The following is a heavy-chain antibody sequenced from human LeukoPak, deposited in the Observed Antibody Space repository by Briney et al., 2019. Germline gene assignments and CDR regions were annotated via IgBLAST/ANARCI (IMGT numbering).Heavy chain of an antibody. J-gene: IGHJ4*02. Sequence: GGSLRLSCAASGFTFSSNYMSWVRQAPGKGLEWVSVIYSGGSTYYSDSVKGRFTISRDNSKNTLYLQMNSLRAEDTAVYYCARSAAGTDFDYWGQGTLVTVSS. CDR2: IYSGGST. CDR3: ARSAAGTDFDY. CDR1: GFTFSSNY. V-gene: IGHV3-53*01. D-gene: IGHD6-13*01.